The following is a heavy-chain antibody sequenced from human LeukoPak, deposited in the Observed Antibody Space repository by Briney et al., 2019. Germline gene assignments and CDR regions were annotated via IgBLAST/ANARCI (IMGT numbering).Heavy chain of an antibody. CDR3: ARDGHTAMVMFGY. CDR1: GYTFTGYG. CDR2: ISAYNGNT. Sequence: ASVKVSCKASGYTFTGYGISWVRQAPGQGLEWMGWISAYNGNTNYAQKLQGRVTMTTDTSTTTAYMEVRSLRSDDTAVYYCARDGHTAMVMFGYWGQGTLVIVSS. D-gene: IGHD5-18*01. J-gene: IGHJ4*02. V-gene: IGHV1-18*01.